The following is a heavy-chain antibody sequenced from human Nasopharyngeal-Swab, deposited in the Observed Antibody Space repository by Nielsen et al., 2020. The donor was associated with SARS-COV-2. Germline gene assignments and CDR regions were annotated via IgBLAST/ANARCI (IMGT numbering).Heavy chain of an antibody. CDR3: ARYCSTTSCPRSFDY. Sequence: AGSLSLSCAVSGFTFSSDWLSWVRQAPGKGMEWVSHIQQSGSGQYYVDSVHGRLTTPRDNAKNSLSLQMNSLRAEGTAVYYCARYCSTTSCPRSFDYWGQGTLVTVSS. D-gene: IGHD2-2*01. V-gene: IGHV3-7*01. CDR1: GFTFSSDW. J-gene: IGHJ4*02. CDR2: IQQSGSGQ.